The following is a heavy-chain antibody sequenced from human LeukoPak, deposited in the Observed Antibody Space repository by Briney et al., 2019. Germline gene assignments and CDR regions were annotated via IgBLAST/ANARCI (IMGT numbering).Heavy chain of an antibody. D-gene: IGHD5-24*01. CDR3: SRGTDAYKGGNY. V-gene: IGHV4-4*02. CDR1: GASISSPNW. Sequence: SGTLSLTCAVSGASISSPNWWTWVRQPPGKGLEWIGQVFHSGHTNYNPSLKSRLTISVDTSKNQFSLKLTSMTAADTAVYYCSRGTDAYKGGNYWGQGTLVTVSS. CDR2: VFHSGHT. J-gene: IGHJ4*02.